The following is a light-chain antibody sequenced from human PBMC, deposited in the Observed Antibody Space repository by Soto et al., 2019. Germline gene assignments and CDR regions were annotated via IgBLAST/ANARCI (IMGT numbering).Light chain of an antibody. V-gene: IGKV1-17*01. J-gene: IGKJ4*01. CDR2: AAS. CDR3: LQHNTYPLT. Sequence: DLQMTQSPSSLSASVGDTVTITCRASQDIINDLAWYQQKPGKAPQRLIHAASSLQGGVPSRFSGSGSGTEFTLTISSLQPEEFATYYCLQHNTYPLTFGGGTKVEIK. CDR1: QDIIND.